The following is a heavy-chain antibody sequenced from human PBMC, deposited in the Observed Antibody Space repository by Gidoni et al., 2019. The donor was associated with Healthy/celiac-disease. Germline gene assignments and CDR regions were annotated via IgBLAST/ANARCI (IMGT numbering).Heavy chain of an antibody. Sequence: VQLVASAGGLIQPGGSLRLSCAASRFTVRRNSMSWVRRAPGKGLEWVSVIYSGGSTYDADSVKGRFTISRDNSKNTLYLQMNSLRAEDTAVYYCARGRRDFWSGSYYYYYGMDVWGQGTTVTVSS. CDR3: ARGRRDFWSGSYYYYYGMDV. CDR2: IYSGGST. D-gene: IGHD3-3*01. CDR1: RFTVRRNS. V-gene: IGHV3-53*01. J-gene: IGHJ6*02.